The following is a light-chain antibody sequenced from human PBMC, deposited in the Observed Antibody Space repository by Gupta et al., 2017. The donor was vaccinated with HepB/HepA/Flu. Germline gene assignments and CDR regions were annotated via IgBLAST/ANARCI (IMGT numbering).Light chain of an antibody. V-gene: IGLV3-1*01. Sequence: SYELTPPPSVSVSPGQTASITCSGDKLGDKYACWYQHKPGQSPVLVIYQDSKRTSGIPERFSGSNSGNTATLTISGTQAMDEADYYCQAWDSSSVVFGGGTKLTVL. J-gene: IGLJ2*01. CDR2: QDS. CDR3: QAWDSSSVV. CDR1: KLGDKY.